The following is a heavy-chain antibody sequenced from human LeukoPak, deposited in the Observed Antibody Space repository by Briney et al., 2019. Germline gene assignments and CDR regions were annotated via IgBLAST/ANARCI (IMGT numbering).Heavy chain of an antibody. CDR2: ISSSSSTI. Sequence: GGSLRLSCAASGFTFSSYSMNWVRQAPGKGLEWVSSISSSSSTIYYADSVKGRFTISRDNAKNSLYLQMNSLRAEDTAVYYCARPRGYYYYMDVWGKGTTVTVSS. V-gene: IGHV3-48*01. CDR1: GFTFSSYS. D-gene: IGHD3-10*01. J-gene: IGHJ6*03. CDR3: ARPRGYYYYMDV.